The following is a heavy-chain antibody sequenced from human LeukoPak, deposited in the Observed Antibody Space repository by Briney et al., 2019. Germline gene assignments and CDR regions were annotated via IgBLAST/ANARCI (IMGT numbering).Heavy chain of an antibody. V-gene: IGHV1-2*02. CDR1: GGTLSSYA. CDR3: AKNIAATGTAY. D-gene: IGHD6-13*01. J-gene: IGHJ4*02. Sequence: ASVKVSCKASGGTLSSYAISWVRQAPGQGLEWMGWINPNTGGTNYAQKFQGRVTVTRDTSISTAYMELSRLRSDGTAVYYCAKNIAATGTAYWGQGTLVTVAS. CDR2: INPNTGGT.